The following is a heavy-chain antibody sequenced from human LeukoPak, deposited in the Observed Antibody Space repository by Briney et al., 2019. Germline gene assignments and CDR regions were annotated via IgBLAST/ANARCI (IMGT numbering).Heavy chain of an antibody. Sequence: SETLSLTCTVSGGSISSYYWSWIRQPARKGLKWIGRIYTSGSTNYNPSLKSRVTMSVDTSKNQFSLKLSSVTAADTAVYYCARRGGLNRGYWYFDLWGRGTLVTVSS. V-gene: IGHV4-4*07. CDR3: ARRGGLNRGYWYFDL. CDR2: IYTSGST. D-gene: IGHD3-16*01. J-gene: IGHJ2*01. CDR1: GGSISSYY.